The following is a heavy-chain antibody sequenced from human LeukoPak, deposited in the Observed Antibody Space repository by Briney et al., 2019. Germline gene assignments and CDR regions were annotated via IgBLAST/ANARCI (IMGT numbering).Heavy chain of an antibody. CDR3: ARDFWDYYDRFDALDI. Sequence: GGSLRLSCAASGFTFSTYAIHWVRQAPGKGLEWVAVISYDGSDKWYADSVKGRFTISRDNSKNTLYLQMNSLRAEDTAVYYCARDFWDYYDRFDALDIWGQGTMVTVSS. J-gene: IGHJ3*02. CDR1: GFTFSTYA. CDR2: ISYDGSDK. V-gene: IGHV3-30*04. D-gene: IGHD3-22*01.